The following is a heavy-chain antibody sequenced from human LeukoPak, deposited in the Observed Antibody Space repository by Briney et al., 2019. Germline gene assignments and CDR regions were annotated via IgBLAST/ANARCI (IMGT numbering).Heavy chain of an antibody. D-gene: IGHD2-21*02. J-gene: IGHJ4*02. Sequence: VASVKVSCKASGGTFSSYAISWVRQAPGQGLEWMGGIIPIFGTANYAPKFQGRVTITADESTSTAYMELSSLRSEDTAVYYCARRSAYCGGDCYSDYWGQGTLVTVSS. CDR3: ARRSAYCGGDCYSDY. CDR2: IIPIFGTA. CDR1: GGTFSSYA. V-gene: IGHV1-69*13.